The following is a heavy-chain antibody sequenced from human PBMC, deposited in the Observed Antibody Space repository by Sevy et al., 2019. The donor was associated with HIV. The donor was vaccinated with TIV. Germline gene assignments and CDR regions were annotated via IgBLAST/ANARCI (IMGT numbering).Heavy chain of an antibody. CDR3: SRYLRLRGYSYCCFDY. CDR2: INPNSGNT. J-gene: IGHJ4*02. Sequence: ASVKVSCKASGYTFTGQYIHWVRQAPGQGLEWMGWINPNSGNTNYAQEFQGRVTMTRDTSISTAYMELSGLKSDDTAVYYCSRYLRLRGYSYCCFDYWGQGTLVTVSS. V-gene: IGHV1-2*02. D-gene: IGHD5-12*01. CDR1: GYTFTGQY.